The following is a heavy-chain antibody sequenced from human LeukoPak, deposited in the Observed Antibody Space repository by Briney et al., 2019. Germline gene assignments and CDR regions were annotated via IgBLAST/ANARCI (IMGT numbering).Heavy chain of an antibody. J-gene: IGHJ4*02. CDR2: ISDDGSNK. D-gene: IGHD4-23*01. CDR1: GFTFSSYG. Sequence: GRSLRLSCAASGFTFSSYGMHWVRQAPGKGLEWVALISDDGSNKNYADSVKGRFTISRDDSKNTVFLQMDSLRTEDTAVYYCAKNEGRWAANNDYWGQGTLVTVSS. V-gene: IGHV3-30*18. CDR3: AKNEGRWAANNDY.